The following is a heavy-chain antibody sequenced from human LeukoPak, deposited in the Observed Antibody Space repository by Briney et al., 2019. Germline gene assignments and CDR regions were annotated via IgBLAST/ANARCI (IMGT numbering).Heavy chain of an antibody. CDR1: GCTLTELS. D-gene: IGHD5-18*01. CDR2: FDPEDGET. Sequence: ASVKVSCKVSGCTLTELSMHWVRQAPGKGLEWMGGFDPEDGETIYAQKFQGRVTMTEDTSTDTAYMELSSLRSEDTAVYYCATDPREGYSYGYYLAYWGQGTLVTVSS. CDR3: ATDPREGYSYGYYLAY. J-gene: IGHJ4*02. V-gene: IGHV1-24*01.